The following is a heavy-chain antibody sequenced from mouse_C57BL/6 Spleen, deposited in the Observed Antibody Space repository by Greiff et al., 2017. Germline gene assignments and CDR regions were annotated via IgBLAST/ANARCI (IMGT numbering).Heavy chain of an antibody. V-gene: IGHV1-22*01. CDR2: INPNNGGT. CDR1: GYSFTDYN. J-gene: IGHJ1*03. CDR3: ARPAMDWYFDV. Sequence: VQLQQSGPELVKPGASVKMSCKASGYSFTDYNMHWVKQSNGKSLEWIGYINPNNGGTSYNQKFKGKATLTVTKSSSTAYMELRSLTSEDSAVYYCARPAMDWYFDVWGTGTTVTVSS. D-gene: IGHD1-1*02.